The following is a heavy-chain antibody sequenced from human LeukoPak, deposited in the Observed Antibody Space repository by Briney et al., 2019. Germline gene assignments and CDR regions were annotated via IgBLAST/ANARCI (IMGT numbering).Heavy chain of an antibody. CDR3: AKSVRGGYNWAKTPEGYYFDY. V-gene: IGHV3-23*01. D-gene: IGHD5-24*01. CDR2: ISGSGGST. J-gene: IGHJ4*02. CDR1: GFTFSNAW. Sequence: GGSLRLSCAASGFTFSNAWMSWVRQAPGKGLEWVSAISGSGGSTYYADSVKGRFTISRDNSKNTLYLQMNSLRAEDTAVYYCAKSVRGGYNWAKTPEGYYFDYWGQGTLVTVSS.